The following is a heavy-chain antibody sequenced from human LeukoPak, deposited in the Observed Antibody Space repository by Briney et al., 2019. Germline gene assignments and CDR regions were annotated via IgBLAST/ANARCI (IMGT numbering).Heavy chain of an antibody. V-gene: IGHV1-18*01. Sequence: ASVKVSCKASGYTFTSYGISWVRQAPGQGLGWMGWISAYNGNTNYAQKLQGRVTMTTDTSTSTAYMELRSLRSDDTAVYYCARDGRGIVVVTAINYYYYGMDVWGQGTTVTVSS. CDR2: ISAYNGNT. D-gene: IGHD2-21*02. CDR3: ARDGRGIVVVTAINYYYYGMDV. CDR1: GYTFTSYG. J-gene: IGHJ6*02.